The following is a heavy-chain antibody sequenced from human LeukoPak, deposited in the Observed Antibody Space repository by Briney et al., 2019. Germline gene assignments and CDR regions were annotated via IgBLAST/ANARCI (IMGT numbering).Heavy chain of an antibody. V-gene: IGHV3-72*01. CDR2: IRNRARSYST. J-gene: IGHJ3*02. CDR1: GFTFSDHY. Sequence: PGGSLRLSCAASGFTFSDHYMDWVRQAPGKGLQWVARIRNRARSYSTHYPPSVKNRFPLSTDDTDNSLFLQINSLNTEHTAVYFCARVGHYYVNIGFSSDAFDIWGQGTIVTVAS. D-gene: IGHD3-10*02. CDR3: ARVGHYYVNIGFSSDAFDI.